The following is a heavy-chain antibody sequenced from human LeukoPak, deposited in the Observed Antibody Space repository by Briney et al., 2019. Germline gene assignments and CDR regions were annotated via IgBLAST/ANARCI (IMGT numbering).Heavy chain of an antibody. V-gene: IGHV3-66*01. D-gene: IGHD7-27*01. CDR1: GFTVSSNY. J-gene: IGHJ3*02. Sequence: GGSLRLSCAASGFTVSSNYMSWVRQAPGKGLEWVSVIYSGGSTYYADSVKGRFTISRDNSKNTLYLQMNSLRAEDTAVYYCAREANWGFGEGAFDIWGQGTMVTVSS. CDR2: IYSGGST. CDR3: AREANWGFGEGAFDI.